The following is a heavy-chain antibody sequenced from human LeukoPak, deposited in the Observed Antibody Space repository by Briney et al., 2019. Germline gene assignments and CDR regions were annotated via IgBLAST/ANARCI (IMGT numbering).Heavy chain of an antibody. J-gene: IGHJ4*02. Sequence: SETLSLTCTVSGGSISNRSYFRDWIRQPPGKGLEWIGSIYYSGSTYYNPSLKSRVTISVDTSKNQFSLKLTSVTAADTAVYYCARHSSWSEFDYWGQGILVTVYS. CDR2: IYYSGST. CDR3: ARHSSWSEFDY. V-gene: IGHV4-39*01. D-gene: IGHD6-13*01. CDR1: GGSISNRSYF.